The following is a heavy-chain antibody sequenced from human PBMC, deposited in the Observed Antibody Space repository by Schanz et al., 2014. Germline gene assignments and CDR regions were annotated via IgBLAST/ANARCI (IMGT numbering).Heavy chain of an antibody. Sequence: EVQLVESGGGLVKPGGSLRLSCATSGFTLNNAWMNWVRQAPGKGLQWVARIKSKTDGGTRDYAAPVKGRFTISTDDSKTTGDQQMDSLQTRDAAVYYCTADLWFGAVWGVWWGQGTLVTVSS. CDR1: GFTLNNAW. V-gene: IGHV3-15*01. D-gene: IGHD3-10*01. J-gene: IGHJ4*02. CDR3: TADLWFGAVWGVW. CDR2: IKSKTDGGTR.